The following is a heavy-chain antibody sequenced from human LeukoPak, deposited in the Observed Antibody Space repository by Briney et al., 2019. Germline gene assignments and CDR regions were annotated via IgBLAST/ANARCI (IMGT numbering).Heavy chain of an antibody. V-gene: IGHV3-7*01. CDR2: IKQDGSEK. CDR3: ASGGSDILTAPFDY. CDR1: GFTFSSYW. D-gene: IGHD3-9*01. Sequence: PGGSLRLSCAASGFTFSSYWISWVRQAPGKGLEWVANIKQDGSEKYYVDSVKGRFTISRDNAKNSLYLQMNSLRAEDTAVYYCASGGSDILTAPFDYWGQGTLVTVSS. J-gene: IGHJ4*02.